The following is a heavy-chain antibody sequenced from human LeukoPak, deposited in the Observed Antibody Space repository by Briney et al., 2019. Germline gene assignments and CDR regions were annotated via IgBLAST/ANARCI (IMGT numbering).Heavy chain of an antibody. CDR3: ARSYSSSSGRGFDY. CDR1: GGSISSYY. J-gene: IGHJ4*02. V-gene: IGHV4-59*01. CDR2: IYYSGST. D-gene: IGHD6-6*01. Sequence: SETLSLTCTVSGGSISSYYWSWIRQPPGKGLEWIGYIYYSGSTNYNPSLKSRVTISVDTSKNQFPLKLSSVTAADTAVYYCARSYSSSSGRGFDYWGQGTLVTVSS.